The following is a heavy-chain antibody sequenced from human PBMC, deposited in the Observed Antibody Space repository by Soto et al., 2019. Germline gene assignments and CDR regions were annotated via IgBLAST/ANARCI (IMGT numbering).Heavy chain of an antibody. D-gene: IGHD2-15*01. CDR1: GGSISSYY. V-gene: IGHV4-59*01. J-gene: IGHJ3*02. Sequence: SETLSLTCTVSGGSISSYYWSWIRQPPGKGLEWIGYIYYSGSTNYNPSLKSRVTISVDTSKNQFSLKLSSVTAADTAVYYCARDNSGIGYCSGGSCVPIWGQGTMVTVSS. CDR2: IYYSGST. CDR3: ARDNSGIGYCSGGSCVPI.